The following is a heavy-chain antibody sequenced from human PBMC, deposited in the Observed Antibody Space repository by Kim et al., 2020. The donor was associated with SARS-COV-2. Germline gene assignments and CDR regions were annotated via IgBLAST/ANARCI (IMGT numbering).Heavy chain of an antibody. D-gene: IGHD2-15*01. J-gene: IGHJ4*02. CDR2: IYSGGST. V-gene: IGHV3-66*01. CDR3: ARAIILDCSGGSCYQIDY. Sequence: GGSLRLSCAASGFTVSSNYMSWVRQAPGKGLEWVSVIYSGGSTYYAAYVTGRFTISRDNSKNTLYLQMNSLRDEDTAVYYCARAIILDCSGGSCYQIDYWGQGTLVTVSS. CDR1: GFTVSSNY.